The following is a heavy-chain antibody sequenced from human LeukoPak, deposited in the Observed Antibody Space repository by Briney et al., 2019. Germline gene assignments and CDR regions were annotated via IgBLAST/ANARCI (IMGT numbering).Heavy chain of an antibody. D-gene: IGHD3-10*01. CDR2: ISGSGTT. Sequence: GGSLRLSCAASGFTFSSYGMSWVRQAPGKGLEWVSGISGSGTTYYADSVKGRFTISRDNSKNTLYLQMNSLRAEDTAVYYCAKDMLTMVRGISDYWGQGTLVTVSS. J-gene: IGHJ4*02. V-gene: IGHV3-23*01. CDR1: GFTFSSYG. CDR3: AKDMLTMVRGISDY.